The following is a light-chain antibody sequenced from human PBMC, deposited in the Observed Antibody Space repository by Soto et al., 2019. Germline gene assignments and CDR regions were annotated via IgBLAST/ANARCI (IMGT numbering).Light chain of an antibody. CDR1: SSDVGGYNY. CDR2: DVS. Sequence: QSVLTQHRSVSGSPGQSVTISCTGTSSDVGGYNYVSWYQQHPGKAPELMIYDVSKRPSGVPDRFFGSKSGNTASLTISGLQAEDEADYYCCSYAGSSVFGTGTKVTVL. J-gene: IGLJ1*01. V-gene: IGLV2-11*01. CDR3: CSYAGSSV.